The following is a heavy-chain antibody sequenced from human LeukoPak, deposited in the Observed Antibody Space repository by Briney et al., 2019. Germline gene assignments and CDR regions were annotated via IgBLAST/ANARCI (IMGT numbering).Heavy chain of an antibody. CDR3: ATGRYSDNGGYSLIDH. CDR2: ISYVGSNK. D-gene: IGHD3-22*01. V-gene: IGHV3-30*03. J-gene: IGHJ4*02. Sequence: GRSLRHSRVASGFTLSSYARHSVRPAPGKGREWVAVISYVGSNKYYADSLKGGFTISRDTSTNTLNLQMYRLRAEETDVYYCATGRYSDNGGYSLIDHCGEGTPGTVSS. CDR1: GFTLSSYA.